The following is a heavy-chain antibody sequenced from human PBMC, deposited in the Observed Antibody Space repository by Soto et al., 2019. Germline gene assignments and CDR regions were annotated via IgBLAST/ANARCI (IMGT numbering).Heavy chain of an antibody. Sequence: GGSLRLSCAASGFTFSSYAMSWVRQAPGKGLEWVSAISGSGGSTYYADSVKGRFTISRDNSKNTLYLQMNSLRAEDTVVFYCAKDHCSSTSCYGGYFDYWGQGTLVTVSS. CDR2: ISGSGGST. CDR1: GFTFSSYA. D-gene: IGHD2-2*01. J-gene: IGHJ4*02. CDR3: AKDHCSSTSCYGGYFDY. V-gene: IGHV3-23*01.